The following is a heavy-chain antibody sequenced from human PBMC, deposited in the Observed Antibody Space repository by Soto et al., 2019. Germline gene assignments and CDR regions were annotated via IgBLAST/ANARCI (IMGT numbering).Heavy chain of an antibody. V-gene: IGHV4-59*01. D-gene: IGHD3-22*01. J-gene: IGHJ4*02. CDR1: GGSITSYF. CDR3: ARDKYYDSTGTSDF. Sequence: PSETLSLTCTVSGGSITSYFWTWIRQPPGKGLEWIGYIYHRGNTNYNPSLKSRVTFSVDTSKNQFSLKLSSVTAADTAVYYCARDKYYDSTGTSDFWGQGTLVTVSS. CDR2: IYHRGNT.